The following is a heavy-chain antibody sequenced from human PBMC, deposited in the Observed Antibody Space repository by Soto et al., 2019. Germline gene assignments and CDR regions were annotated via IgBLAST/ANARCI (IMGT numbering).Heavy chain of an antibody. J-gene: IGHJ6*02. D-gene: IGHD2-2*01. Sequence: QVQLVQSGAEVMQPGSSVRVSCKTSGGTFSTSAISWVRQAPGQGLEWMGGIIPVFGTADYTQKFQARVTITADESTTTAYMELRGLSSEDTAVYFCGRDKDRVPLGGNYYYAIDVWGQGTTVTVSS. V-gene: IGHV1-69*12. CDR2: IIPVFGTA. CDR1: GGTFSTSA. CDR3: GRDKDRVPLGGNYYYAIDV.